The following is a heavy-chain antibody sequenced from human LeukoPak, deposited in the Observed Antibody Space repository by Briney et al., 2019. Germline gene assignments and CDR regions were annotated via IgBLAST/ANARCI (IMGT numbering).Heavy chain of an antibody. CDR2: ISGSGGST. J-gene: IGHJ3*02. CDR1: GFTFSSHA. CDR3: ANSYSSTLGAFDI. V-gene: IGHV3-23*01. Sequence: PGGSLRLSCAASGFTFSSHAMSWVRQAPGKGLEWVSAISGSGGSTYYADSVKGRFTISRDNSKNTLYLQMNSLRAEDTAVYYCANSYSSTLGAFDIWGQGTMVTVSS. D-gene: IGHD6-13*01.